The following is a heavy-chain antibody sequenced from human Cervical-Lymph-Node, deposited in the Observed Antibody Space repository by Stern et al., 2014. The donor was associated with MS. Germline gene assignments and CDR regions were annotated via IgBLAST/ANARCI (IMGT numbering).Heavy chain of an antibody. J-gene: IGHJ3*02. V-gene: IGHV4-59*01. D-gene: IGHD3-22*01. Sequence: QVQLQESGPGLVKPSETLSLTCTVSGGPISTFYWSWIRQPPGKGLDWIGQINYKGSTNYNPSLKSRVTISVDTSKNQFSLKLSSVTAADTAVYYCGRRDYYDSSGYYDDAFDIWGQGTMVTVSS. CDR3: GRRDYYDSSGYYDDAFDI. CDR1: GGPISTFY. CDR2: INYKGST.